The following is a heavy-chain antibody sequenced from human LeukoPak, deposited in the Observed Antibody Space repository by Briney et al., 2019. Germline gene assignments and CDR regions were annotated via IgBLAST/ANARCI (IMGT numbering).Heavy chain of an antibody. V-gene: IGHV1-2*02. J-gene: IGHJ3*02. CDR2: INPNSGGT. Sequence: ASVKVSCKASGYTFTGYYMHWVRQAPGQGLEWMGWINPNSGGTNYAQKFQGRVTMTRDTSISTAYMELSRLRSDDTAVYYCARDGYSYTPDDAFDIWGQGTMVTVSS. CDR3: ARDGYSYTPDDAFDI. D-gene: IGHD5-18*01. CDR1: GYTFTGYY.